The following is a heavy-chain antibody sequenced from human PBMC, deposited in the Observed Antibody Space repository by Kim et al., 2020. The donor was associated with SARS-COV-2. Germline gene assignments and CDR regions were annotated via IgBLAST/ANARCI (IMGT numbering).Heavy chain of an antibody. V-gene: IGHV4-34*01. D-gene: IGHD3-22*01. J-gene: IGHJ4*02. CDR2: INHSGST. CDR3: ARLGLYYYDSSGPRKGTIDY. Sequence: SETLSLTCAVYGGSFSGYYWSWIRQPPGKGLEWIGEINHSGSTNYNPSLKSRVTISVDTSKNQFSLKLSSVTAADTAVYYCARLGLYYYDSSGPRKGTIDYWGQGTLVTVSS. CDR1: GGSFSGYY.